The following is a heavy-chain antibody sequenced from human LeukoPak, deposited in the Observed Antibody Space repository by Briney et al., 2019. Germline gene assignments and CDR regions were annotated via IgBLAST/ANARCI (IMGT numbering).Heavy chain of an antibody. CDR3: ARGYCSSATCRHFDY. CDR1: GYAFANYA. Sequence: ASVKVSCKASGYAFANYAISWVRQAPGQGLEWMGWISVYNGNTNYAQKLQGRVTMTADTSTTTAYMELRSLRSDDTAVYYCARGYCSSATCRHFDYWGQGALVTVSS. D-gene: IGHD2-2*01. J-gene: IGHJ4*02. V-gene: IGHV1-18*01. CDR2: ISVYNGNT.